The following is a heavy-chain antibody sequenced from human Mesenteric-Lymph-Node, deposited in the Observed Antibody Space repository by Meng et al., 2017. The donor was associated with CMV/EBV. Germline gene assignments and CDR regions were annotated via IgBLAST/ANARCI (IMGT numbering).Heavy chain of an antibody. J-gene: IGHJ4*02. CDR1: RGSFSGYS. CDR3: ATPLGVRLFDY. Sequence: SLTCALSRGSFSGYSWSRIRQPPGKGMGWLGELHRRGSPNFHPSLKSRATISVDTSKLQFYLTLRSVTAADTAVYYCATPLGVRLFDYWGQGTLVTVSS. D-gene: IGHD2-8*01. V-gene: IGHV4-34*01. CDR2: LHRRGSP.